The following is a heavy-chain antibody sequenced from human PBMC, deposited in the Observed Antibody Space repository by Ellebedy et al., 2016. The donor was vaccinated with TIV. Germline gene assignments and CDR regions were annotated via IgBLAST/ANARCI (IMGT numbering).Heavy chain of an antibody. V-gene: IGHV3-23*01. Sequence: GESLKISCAASGLTFSSHAMSWVRQAPGKGLEWVSSITESGGNTYYADSVKGRFTISRDNSKDTLSLQMNSLRAEDTAIYYCARDPVGVGPAFDVWGQGTMVTVSS. D-gene: IGHD4-23*01. CDR3: ARDPVGVGPAFDV. CDR1: GLTFSSHA. CDR2: ITESGGNT. J-gene: IGHJ3*01.